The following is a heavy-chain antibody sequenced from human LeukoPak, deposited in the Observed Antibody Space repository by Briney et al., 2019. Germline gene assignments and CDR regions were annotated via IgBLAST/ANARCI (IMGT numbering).Heavy chain of an antibody. J-gene: IGHJ6*03. CDR1: GGSISSYY. V-gene: IGHV4-59*01. Sequence: SETLSLTCTVSGGSISSYYWSWIRQPPGGGLEWMWYIYYSGSTNYNPSLKSRVTISIDTSKNQFSLKLSSVTAADTAVYYCARDGRGGSYYYYMDVWGKGTTVTVSS. CDR3: ARDGRGGSYYYYMDV. D-gene: IGHD2-15*01. CDR2: IYYSGST.